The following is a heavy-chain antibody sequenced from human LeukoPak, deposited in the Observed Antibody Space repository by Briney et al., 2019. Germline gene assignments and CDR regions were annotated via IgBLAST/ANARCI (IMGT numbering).Heavy chain of an antibody. CDR3: AKRMRLGELSLYNYYYYGMDV. D-gene: IGHD3-16*02. V-gene: IGHV3-23*01. J-gene: IGHJ6*04. Sequence: GGSLRLSCAASGFTFSSYAMSWVRQAPGKGLEWVSAVSGSGGSTYYADSVKGRFTISRDNSKNTLYLQMNSLSAEDTAVYYCAKRMRLGELSLYNYYYYGMDVWGKGTAVTVSS. CDR2: VSGSGGST. CDR1: GFTFSSYA.